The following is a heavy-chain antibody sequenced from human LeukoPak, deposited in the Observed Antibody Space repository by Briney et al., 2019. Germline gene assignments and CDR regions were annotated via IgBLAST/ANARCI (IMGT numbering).Heavy chain of an antibody. CDR3: ARVSPPDYDFWSGYYTGSWFDP. CDR2: IYYSGST. Sequence: SETLSLTCTVSGGSISSYYWSWIRQPPGKGLEWIGYIYYSGSTNYNPSLKSRVTISVDMSKNQFSLKLSSVTAADTAVYYCARVSPPDYDFWSGYYTGSWFDPWGQGTLVTVSS. D-gene: IGHD3-3*01. V-gene: IGHV4-59*01. J-gene: IGHJ5*02. CDR1: GGSISSYY.